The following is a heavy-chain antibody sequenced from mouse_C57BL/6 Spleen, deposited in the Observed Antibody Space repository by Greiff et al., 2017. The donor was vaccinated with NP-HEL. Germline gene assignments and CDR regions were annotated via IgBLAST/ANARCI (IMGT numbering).Heavy chain of an antibody. CDR1: GYTFTDYN. V-gene: IGHV1-18*01. J-gene: IGHJ1*03. CDR3: ARRGSSYPYWYFDV. Sequence: VQLQQSGPELVKPGASVKIPCKASGYTFTDYNMDWVKQSHGKSLEWIGDINPNNGGTIYNQKFKGKATLTVDKSSSTAYMELRSLTSEDTAVYYCARRGSSYPYWYFDVWGTGTTVTVSS. D-gene: IGHD1-1*01. CDR2: INPNNGGT.